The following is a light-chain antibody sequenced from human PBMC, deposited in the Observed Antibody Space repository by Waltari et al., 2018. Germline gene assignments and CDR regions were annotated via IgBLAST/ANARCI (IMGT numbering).Light chain of an antibody. CDR3: QKYGSLPAT. CDR2: DAS. Sequence: EIVLTQSPGTLSLSPGERATLSCRASQSVRRFLAWYQQKPGQAPRLLIYDASSRATGIPDRVSGSGCGTDFSLTISRLEPEDLAVDYWQKYGSLPATFGQGTKVEIK. CDR1: QSVRRF. V-gene: IGKV3-20*01. J-gene: IGKJ1*01.